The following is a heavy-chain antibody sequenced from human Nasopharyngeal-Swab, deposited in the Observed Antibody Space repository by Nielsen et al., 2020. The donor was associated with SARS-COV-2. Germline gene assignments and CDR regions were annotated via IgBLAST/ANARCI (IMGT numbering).Heavy chain of an antibody. Sequence: GRSLRLSCAASGFTFSSYAMHWVRQAPGKGLEYVSAISSNGGSTYYANSVKGRLTISRDNSKNTFYLQMGSLRAEDMAVYYCATGPEGFDYWGQGTLVTVSS. V-gene: IGHV3-64*01. J-gene: IGHJ4*02. CDR2: ISSNGGST. CDR3: ATGPEGFDY. CDR1: GFTFSSYA.